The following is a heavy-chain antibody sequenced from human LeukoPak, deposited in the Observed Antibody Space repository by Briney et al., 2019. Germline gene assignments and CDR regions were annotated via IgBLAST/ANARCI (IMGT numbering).Heavy chain of an antibody. Sequence: PSETLSLTCTVSGGSISSYYWSWIRQPPGKGLEWIGYIYYSGSTNYNPALKRRVTISVAPSKNQFSLKLSSVTAADTAVYYCARLYGAAGYWYFDLWGRGTLVTVSS. V-gene: IGHV4-59*08. J-gene: IGHJ2*01. CDR1: GGSISSYY. CDR3: ARLYGAAGYWYFDL. D-gene: IGHD6-13*01. CDR2: IYYSGST.